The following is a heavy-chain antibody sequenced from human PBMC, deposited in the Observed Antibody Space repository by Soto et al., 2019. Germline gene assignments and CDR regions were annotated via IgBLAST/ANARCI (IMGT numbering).Heavy chain of an antibody. J-gene: IGHJ4*02. V-gene: IGHV3-73*02. Sequence: ELQLVESGGGLVQPGGSLKLSCAASGFTFSGSVIHWVRQASGKGLEWVGHIGRRANNYATTYAASVKGRFSISRDDSENTAYLQMNSLKTEDTAVYYFFSLDCSGAACQHPNWGQGTRVTVSS. CDR1: GFTFSGSV. CDR3: FSLDCSGAACQHPN. CDR2: IGRRANNYAT. D-gene: IGHD2-15*01.